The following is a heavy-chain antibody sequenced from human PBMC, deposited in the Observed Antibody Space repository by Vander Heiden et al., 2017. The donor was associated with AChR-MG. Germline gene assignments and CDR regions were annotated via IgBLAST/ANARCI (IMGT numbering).Heavy chain of an antibody. CDR1: GGSISSGGYY. CDR3: ARVVGSTSWDPGANWFDP. D-gene: IGHD2-2*01. Sequence: QVQLQESGPGLVKPSQTLSLTCTVSGGSISSGGYYWSWIRQHPGKGLEWIGYIYYSGSTYYNPSLKSRVTISVDTSKNQFSLKLSSVTAADTAVYYCARVVGSTSWDPGANWFDPWGQGTLVTVSS. J-gene: IGHJ5*02. CDR2: IYYSGST. V-gene: IGHV4-31*03.